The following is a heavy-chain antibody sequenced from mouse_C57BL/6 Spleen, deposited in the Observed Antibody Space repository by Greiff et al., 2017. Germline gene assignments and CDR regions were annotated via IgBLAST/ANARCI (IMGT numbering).Heavy chain of an antibody. Sequence: VQLQQSGPELVKPGASVKISCKASGYSFTGYYINWVKQSPEKSLEWIGEINPSTGGTTYNEKFKAKATLTVDKSSSTAYMQLMSLTSEDSAVYYCARITTVVATLYAMDYWGQGTSVTVSS. CDR3: ARITTVVATLYAMDY. D-gene: IGHD1-1*01. J-gene: IGHJ4*01. V-gene: IGHV1-42*01. CDR1: GYSFTGYY. CDR2: INPSTGGT.